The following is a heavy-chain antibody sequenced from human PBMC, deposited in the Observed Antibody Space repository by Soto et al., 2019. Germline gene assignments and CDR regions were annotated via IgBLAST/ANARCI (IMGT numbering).Heavy chain of an antibody. J-gene: IGHJ6*02. Sequence: TGGSLRLSCAASGFTFSGSAMHWVRQASGKGLEWVGRIRSKANSYATAYAASVKGRFTISRDDSKNTAYLQMNSLKTEDTAVYYCTRHDVWFGEPYYYGMDVWGQGTTVTVSS. V-gene: IGHV3-73*01. CDR3: TRHDVWFGEPYYYGMDV. D-gene: IGHD3-10*01. CDR2: IRSKANSYAT. CDR1: GFTFSGSA.